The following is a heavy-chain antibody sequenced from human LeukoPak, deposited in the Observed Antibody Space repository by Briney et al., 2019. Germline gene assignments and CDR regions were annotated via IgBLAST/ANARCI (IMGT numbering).Heavy chain of an antibody. V-gene: IGHV3-74*01. Sequence: GRSLRPSRAAAAFTSNRYWMHCDSHVPGNVLVWVSRINSDGSSTTYADSVKGRFTISRDNARNTLYLQMNSLRAEDTAVYYCARGRGTIYMFDYWGQGTLVTVSS. CDR3: ARGRGTIYMFDY. D-gene: IGHD2/OR15-2a*01. CDR2: INSDGSST. CDR1: AFTSNRYW. J-gene: IGHJ4*02.